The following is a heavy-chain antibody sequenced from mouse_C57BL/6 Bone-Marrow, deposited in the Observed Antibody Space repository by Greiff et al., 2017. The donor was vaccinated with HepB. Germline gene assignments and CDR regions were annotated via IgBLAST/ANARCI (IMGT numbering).Heavy chain of an antibody. V-gene: IGHV1-69*01. J-gene: IGHJ3*01. CDR3: ARLGYDYDRGFAY. Sequence: QVQLQQPGAELVMPGASVKLSCKASGYTFTSYWMHWVKQRPGQGLEWIGVIDPSDSYTNYNQKFKGKSTLNVDKSSSTAYMQLSSLTSEDSAVYYCARLGYDYDRGFAYWGQGTRVTVSA. CDR1: GYTFTSYW. CDR2: IDPSDSYT. D-gene: IGHD2-4*01.